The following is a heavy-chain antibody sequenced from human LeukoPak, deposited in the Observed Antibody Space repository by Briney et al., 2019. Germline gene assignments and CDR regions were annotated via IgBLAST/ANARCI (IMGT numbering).Heavy chain of an antibody. J-gene: IGHJ4*02. V-gene: IGHV3-48*01. D-gene: IGHD4/OR15-4a*01. CDR1: GFNFNIYS. Sequence: GESLRLSCEVSGFNFNIYSMNWVRQAPGKGLEWISYISIEGNSLYYADSVKGRFTISRDNSKNTLYLQMNSLRAEDTAVYYCARRAGAYSHPYDYWGQGTLVTVSS. CDR2: ISIEGNSL. CDR3: ARRAGAYSHPYDY.